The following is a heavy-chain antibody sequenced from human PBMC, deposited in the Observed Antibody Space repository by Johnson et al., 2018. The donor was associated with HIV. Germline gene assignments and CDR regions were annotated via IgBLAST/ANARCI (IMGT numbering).Heavy chain of an antibody. CDR1: GFTVSSNH. V-gene: IGHV3-66*02. D-gene: IGHD3-16*01. Sequence: VESGGGLVQPGGSLRLSCAASGFTVSSNHMSWVRQAPGKGLEWVSFIDSGGSTYYADSVKGRFTISRDNSKNTLYLQMTSLRAEDTAVYYCARGAIKGEVRSACDIWGQGTRVTVSS. CDR3: ARGAIKGEVRSACDI. CDR2: IDSGGST. J-gene: IGHJ3*02.